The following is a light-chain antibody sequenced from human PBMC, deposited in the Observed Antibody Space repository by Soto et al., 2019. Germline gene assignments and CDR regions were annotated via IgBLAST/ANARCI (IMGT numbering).Light chain of an antibody. J-gene: IGKJ2*01. CDR2: DAS. V-gene: IGKV3-20*01. Sequence: EIVLTQSPGTLSLSPGERATLSCRASQSVSGTALAWYQQKPGQAPGLLIYDASSRATGIPDRFSGSGSGTDFTLTISRLEPDDFAVYYCQQYGTSIYSFGQGTKVDIK. CDR3: QQYGTSIYS. CDR1: QSVSGTA.